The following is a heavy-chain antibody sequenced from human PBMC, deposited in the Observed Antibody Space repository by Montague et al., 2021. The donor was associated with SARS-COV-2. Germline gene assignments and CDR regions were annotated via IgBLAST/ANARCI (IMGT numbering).Heavy chain of an antibody. CDR2: IHGSGAT. CDR1: GVPIGSYY. V-gene: IGHV4-59*08. J-gene: IGHJ4*02. D-gene: IGHD6-19*01. CDR3: TRACSSVSCNDY. Sequence: SETLSLTCTVSGVPIGSYYWSWIRQPPGKGLEWIGYIHGSGATNYNPSLKSRVTITVDTSKTHFSLRLSSVTAADTAVYYCTRACSSVSCNDYWGQGTLVTVSS.